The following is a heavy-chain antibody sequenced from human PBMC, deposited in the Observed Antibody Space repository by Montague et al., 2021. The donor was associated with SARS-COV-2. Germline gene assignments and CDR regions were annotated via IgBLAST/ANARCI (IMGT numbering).Heavy chain of an antibody. CDR1: GFIFSSYE. D-gene: IGHD2-21*01. V-gene: IGHV3-48*03. CDR3: ARDRDWDDWCGMDV. CDR2: ISSSVGGSTX. J-gene: IGHJ6*02. Sequence: SLRLSCAASGFIFSSYEMNWVRQAPGKVLEWISYISSSVGGSTXXXTXXXKGGFTISRDNAKNSLYLQMNRLRVEDTAIYYCARDRDWDDWCGMDVWGQGTTVTVSS.